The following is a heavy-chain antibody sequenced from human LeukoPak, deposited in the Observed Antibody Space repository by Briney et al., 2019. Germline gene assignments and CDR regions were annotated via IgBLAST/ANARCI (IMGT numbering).Heavy chain of an antibody. V-gene: IGHV3-49*04. Sequence: GGSLRLSCAASGFTFSSDAMSWVRRAPGKGLEWVGFIGSKAYGGTTEYAASVKGRFTISRDDSKSIAYLQMNSLKTEDTAVYYCTRDTQYYDFWSGYSTPFDCWGQGTLVTVSS. CDR1: GFTFSSDA. J-gene: IGHJ4*02. D-gene: IGHD3-3*01. CDR3: TRDTQYYDFWSGYSTPFDC. CDR2: IGSKAYGGTT.